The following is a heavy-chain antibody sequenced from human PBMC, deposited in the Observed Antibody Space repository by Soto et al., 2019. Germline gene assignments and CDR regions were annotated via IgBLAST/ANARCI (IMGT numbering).Heavy chain of an antibody. CDR3: ARDEVGGGWVMVYYYMDV. V-gene: IGHV3-7*01. D-gene: IGHD3-16*01. J-gene: IGHJ6*03. CDR1: GFTFSSYW. CDR2: IKQDGSEK. Sequence: GGSLRLSCAASGFTFSSYWMSWVRRAPGKGLEWVANIKQDGSEKYYVDSVKGRFTISRDNAKNSLYLQMNSLRAEDTAVYYCARDEVGGGWVMVYYYMDVWGKGTTVTVSS.